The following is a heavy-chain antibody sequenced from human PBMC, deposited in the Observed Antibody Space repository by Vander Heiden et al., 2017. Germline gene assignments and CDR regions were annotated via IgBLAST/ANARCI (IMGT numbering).Heavy chain of an antibody. V-gene: IGHV3-30*03. J-gene: IGHJ1*01. CDR2: ISYDGSNK. CDR3: ARTYYYDSSGYPLEYFQH. CDR1: GFTFSSYG. D-gene: IGHD3-22*01. Sequence: QVQLVESGGGVVQPGRSLRLSCAASGFTFSSYGMHWVRQAPGKGLEWVAVISYDGSNKYYADSVKGRVTISRDNSKNTLYLQMNSLRAEDTAVYYCARTYYYDSSGYPLEYFQHWGQGTLVTVSS.